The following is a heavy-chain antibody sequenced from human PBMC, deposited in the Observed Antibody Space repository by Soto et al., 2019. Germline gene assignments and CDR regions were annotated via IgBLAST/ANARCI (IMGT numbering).Heavy chain of an antibody. CDR2: XXSXSXTX. Sequence: GGSLRLSCAASGFTFSSYSMNWVRQAPGKGLXWVSXXXSXSXTXYXXXXVEGRFTISRDNSKNTLYLQMNSLRAQDTAVYYCAKAGSSNGLDYWGQGTLVTVSS. CDR1: GFTFSSYS. J-gene: IGHJ4*02. D-gene: IGHD6-6*01. V-gene: IGHV3-48*01. CDR3: AKAGSSNGLDY.